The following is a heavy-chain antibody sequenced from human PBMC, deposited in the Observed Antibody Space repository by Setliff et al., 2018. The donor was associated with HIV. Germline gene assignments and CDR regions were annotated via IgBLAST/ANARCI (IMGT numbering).Heavy chain of an antibody. CDR2: ISYSGGNT. J-gene: IGHJ1*01. CDR1: GFSFRNFA. CDR3: ARDKSIRGYDTGEYFQH. D-gene: IGHD5-12*01. V-gene: IGHV3-23*01. Sequence: GESLKISCATSGFSFRNFAMNWVRQAPGKGLEWVSGISYSGGNTFYADSVKGRFTISRDNSKNTLYLQVNSLRPEDTAVYYCARDKSIRGYDTGEYFQHWGQGTLVTVSS.